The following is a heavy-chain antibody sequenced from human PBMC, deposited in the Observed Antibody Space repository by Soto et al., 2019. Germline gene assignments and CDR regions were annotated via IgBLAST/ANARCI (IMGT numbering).Heavy chain of an antibody. J-gene: IGHJ6*02. CDR2: IYPGDSDT. CDR1: GYSFTSYW. CDR3: ARITIFGVAISYGMDV. D-gene: IGHD3-3*01. Sequence: GASLKISCKGSGYSFTSYWIGWVRQMPGKGLEWMGIIYPGDSDTRYSPSFQGQVTISADKSISTAYLQWSSLKASDTAMYYCARITIFGVAISYGMDVSGQGTTVTVSS. V-gene: IGHV5-51*01.